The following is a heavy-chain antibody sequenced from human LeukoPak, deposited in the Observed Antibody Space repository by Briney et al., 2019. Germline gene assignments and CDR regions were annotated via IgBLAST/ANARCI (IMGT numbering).Heavy chain of an antibody. J-gene: IGHJ4*02. CDR3: AKLSGYDLTGFGY. D-gene: IGHD5-12*01. CDR2: IKQDGSEK. CDR1: GFTFSSYW. Sequence: GGSLRLSCAASGFTFSSYWMSWVRQAPGKGLEWVANIKQDGSEKYYVDSVKGRFTISRDNSKNTLYLQMNSLRAEDTAVYYCAKLSGYDLTGFGYWGQGTLVTVSS. V-gene: IGHV3-7*03.